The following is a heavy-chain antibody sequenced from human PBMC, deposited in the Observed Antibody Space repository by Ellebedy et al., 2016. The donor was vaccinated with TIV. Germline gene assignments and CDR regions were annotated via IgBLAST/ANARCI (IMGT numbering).Heavy chain of an antibody. Sequence: ASVKVSCKTSGFTFTDYYMHWVRQAPGQGLEWMGGIIPIFGTANYAQKFQGRVTITADESTSTAYMELSSLRSEDTAVYYCARVSGSYSGYDYWGQGTLVTVSS. CDR2: IIPIFGTA. CDR1: GFTFTDYY. V-gene: IGHV1-69*13. J-gene: IGHJ4*02. CDR3: ARVSGSYSGYDY. D-gene: IGHD1-26*01.